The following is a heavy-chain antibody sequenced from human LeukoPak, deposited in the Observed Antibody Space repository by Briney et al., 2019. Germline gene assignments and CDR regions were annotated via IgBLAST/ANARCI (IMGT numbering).Heavy chain of an antibody. Sequence: AASVKVSCKASGYTFTSYDINWVRQATGQGLEWMGWMNPNSGNTGYAQKFQGRVTMTRNTSISTAYMELSSLRSEDTAVYYCARGLRGRGGATPRYYWGQGTLVTVSS. D-gene: IGHD1-26*01. CDR1: GYTFTSYD. CDR2: MNPNSGNT. J-gene: IGHJ4*02. V-gene: IGHV1-8*01. CDR3: ARGLRGRGGATPRYY.